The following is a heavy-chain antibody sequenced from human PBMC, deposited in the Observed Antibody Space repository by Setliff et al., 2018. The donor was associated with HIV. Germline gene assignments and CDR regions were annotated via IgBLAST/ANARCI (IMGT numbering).Heavy chain of an antibody. D-gene: IGHD1-26*01. Sequence: SLRPSCAASGFTFSSYHIHWFRQAPGKGLEWVAVISYDGSNKYYADSVKGRFTISRDNSKNTLYLQMNNLRVEDTAVYYCARDWGWGANIAYYCDYWGQGTLVTVSS. CDR1: GFTFSSYH. V-gene: IGHV3-30*03. CDR2: ISYDGSNK. J-gene: IGHJ4*02. CDR3: ARDWGWGANIAYYCDY.